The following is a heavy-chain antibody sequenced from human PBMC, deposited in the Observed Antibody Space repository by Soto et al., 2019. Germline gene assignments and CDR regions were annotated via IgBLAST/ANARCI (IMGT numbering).Heavy chain of an antibody. Sequence: QAHLVESGGGVVQPGRSLRLSCAASGFTFSNYGMHWVRQVAGKGLEWVAVIWHDGSNQYYADSVKGRFTISRDNFRYTLYLQMNSLRVEDTAVYFCAGVGRRIEPYYPRMDVWGQGTTVTVSS. CDR1: GFTFSNYG. V-gene: IGHV3-33*01. J-gene: IGHJ6*02. CDR2: IWHDGSNQ. D-gene: IGHD1-26*01. CDR3: AGVGRRIEPYYPRMDV.